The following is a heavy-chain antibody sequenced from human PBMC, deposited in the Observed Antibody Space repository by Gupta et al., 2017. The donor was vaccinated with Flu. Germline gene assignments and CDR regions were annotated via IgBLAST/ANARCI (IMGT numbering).Heavy chain of an antibody. CDR3: ARGGYSSFSFDY. Sequence: VQLVESGGGLVQPGGSLRLSCAASGFTFSSYEMNWVRQAPGKGLEWVSYISGSGSTKYYADSVKGRFTISRDNAKNSLYLQMNSLRAEDTAVYYCARGGYSSFSFDYWGQGTLVTVSS. J-gene: IGHJ4*02. CDR2: ISGSGSTK. CDR1: GFTFSSYE. V-gene: IGHV3-48*03. D-gene: IGHD5-18*01.